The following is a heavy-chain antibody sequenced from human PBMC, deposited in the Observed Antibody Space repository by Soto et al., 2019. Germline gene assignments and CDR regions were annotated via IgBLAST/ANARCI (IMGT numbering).Heavy chain of an antibody. CDR1: GGSISSYY. Sequence: SETLSLTCTVSGGSISSYYWSWIRQPPGKGLEWIGYIYYSGSTNYNPSLKSRVTISVDTSKNQFSLKLSSVTAADTAVYYCARYYGSGNDQYYYYMDVWGKGTTVTVSS. J-gene: IGHJ6*03. CDR3: ARYYGSGNDQYYYYMDV. V-gene: IGHV4-59*08. D-gene: IGHD3-10*01. CDR2: IYYSGST.